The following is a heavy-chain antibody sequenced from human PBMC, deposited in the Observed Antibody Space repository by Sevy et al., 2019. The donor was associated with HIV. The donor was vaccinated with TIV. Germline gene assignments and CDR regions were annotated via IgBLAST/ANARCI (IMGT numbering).Heavy chain of an antibody. Sequence: GGSLRLSSAASGFTFSSYAMSWVRQPPGKGLEWVATFSFGCGKINYADSVKGRFTISRDNSKNTLFLQMNRLRAEDTAVYYCAREGCSRPHDYWGQGTLVTVSS. J-gene: IGHJ4*02. CDR3: AREGCSRPHDY. V-gene: IGHV3-23*01. D-gene: IGHD2-2*01. CDR2: FSFGCGKI. CDR1: GFTFSSYA.